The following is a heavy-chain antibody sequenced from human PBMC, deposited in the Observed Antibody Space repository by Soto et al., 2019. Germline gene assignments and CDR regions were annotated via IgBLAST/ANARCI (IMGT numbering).Heavy chain of an antibody. CDR2: ISYDGSNK. CDR1: GFTFSSYG. D-gene: IGHD2-2*01. J-gene: IGHJ6*02. V-gene: IGHV3-30*18. Sequence: QVQLVESGGGVVQPGRSLRLSCAASGFTFSSYGMHWVRQAPDKGLEWVAVISYDGSNKYYADSVKGRFTISRDNSKNTLYLQMNSLRAEDTAVYYCAKDQVPAAMPRGYYGMDVWGQGTTVTVSS. CDR3: AKDQVPAAMPRGYYGMDV.